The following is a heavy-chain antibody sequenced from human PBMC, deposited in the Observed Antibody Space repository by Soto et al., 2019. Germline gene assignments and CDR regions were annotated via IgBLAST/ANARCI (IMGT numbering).Heavy chain of an antibody. V-gene: IGHV3-74*01. J-gene: IGHJ4*02. Sequence: PGGSLILSCAASGFTFSSYWMHWVRQAPGKGLVWVSRINSDGSSTSYADSVKGRFTISRDNAKNTLYLQMNSLRAEDTAVYYCARETNSVGFDYWGQGTLVTVSS. CDR3: ARETNSVGFDY. D-gene: IGHD3-10*01. CDR2: INSDGSST. CDR1: GFTFSSYW.